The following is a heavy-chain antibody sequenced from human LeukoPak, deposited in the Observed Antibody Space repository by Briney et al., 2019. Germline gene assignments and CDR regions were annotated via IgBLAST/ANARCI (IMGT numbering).Heavy chain of an antibody. J-gene: IGHJ6*04. D-gene: IGHD1/OR15-1a*01. V-gene: IGHV3-21*01. CDR2: ISSSSSYI. CDR3: ARDPNNPIYYYYYGMDV. CDR1: GFTFSSYS. Sequence: GGSLRLSCAASGFTFSSYSMNWVRQAPGKGLEWVSSISSSSSYIYYADSVKGRFTISRDNAKNSLYLQMSSLRAEDTAVYYCARDPNNPIYYYYYGMDVWGKGTTVTVSS.